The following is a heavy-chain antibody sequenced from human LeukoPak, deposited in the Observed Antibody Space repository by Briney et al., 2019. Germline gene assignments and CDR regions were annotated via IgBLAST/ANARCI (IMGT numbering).Heavy chain of an antibody. D-gene: IGHD1-14*01. CDR2: ISSSSSYI. J-gene: IGHJ4*02. Sequence: GGSLRLSCAASGFTFSSYSMNWVRQAPGKGLEWVSSISSSSSYIYYADSVKGRFTISRDNAKNSLYLRMNSLRAEDTAVYYCASLPGRVGDYWGQGTLVTVSS. CDR3: ASLPGRVGDY. V-gene: IGHV3-21*01. CDR1: GFTFSSYS.